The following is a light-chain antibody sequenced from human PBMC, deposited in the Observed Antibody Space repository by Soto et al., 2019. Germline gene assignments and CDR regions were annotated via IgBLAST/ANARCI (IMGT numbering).Light chain of an antibody. Sequence: QSVLTQPASVSGSPGQSITISCTGTSNDVGGYNYVSWYQQHPGKAPKLMIYDVTKRPSGVPDRFSGSKSGNTASLTVAGLQTDDEADYFCTSYAGSNNLVFGGGTKLTVL. V-gene: IGLV2-8*01. CDR3: TSYAGSNNLV. J-gene: IGLJ2*01. CDR2: DVT. CDR1: SNDVGGYNY.